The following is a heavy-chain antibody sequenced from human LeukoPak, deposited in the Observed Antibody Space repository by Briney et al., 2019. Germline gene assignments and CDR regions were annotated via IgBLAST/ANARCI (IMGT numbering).Heavy chain of an antibody. Sequence: PSETLSLTCAVSGGAISSSHWWSWVRQPPGKGLEWIGHIYYSGSANYNPSLRSRVTISVDTSKIQFSLKLSSVTAADTAVYYCARGFSDNWYIYWGQGTLVTVSS. CDR1: GGAISSSHW. CDR2: IYYSGSA. D-gene: IGHD6-13*01. J-gene: IGHJ4*02. CDR3: ARGFSDNWYIY. V-gene: IGHV4-4*02.